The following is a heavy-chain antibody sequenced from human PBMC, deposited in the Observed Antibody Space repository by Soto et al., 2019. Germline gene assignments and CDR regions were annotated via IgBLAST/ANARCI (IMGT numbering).Heavy chain of an antibody. CDR2: MYPGESDT. CDR1: SCAAVW. J-gene: IGHJ6*02. V-gene: IGHV5-51*01. D-gene: IGHD2-2*01. CDR3: ARSGDFFVVPGSLTFHFSGLDV. Sequence: SCAAVWGRRIRKMTMKSQEWMGVMYPGESDTRYSTSFQGQVTISADKSISTAYLQWSSLRDEDTDVYYCARSGDFFVVPGSLTFHFSGLDVRGQGSTVTVTS.